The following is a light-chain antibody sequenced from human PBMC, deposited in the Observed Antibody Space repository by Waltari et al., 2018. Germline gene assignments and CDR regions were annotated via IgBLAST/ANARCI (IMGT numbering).Light chain of an antibody. CDR1: ITNIGAGYG. V-gene: IGLV1-40*01. Sequence: LTQPPSVSGAPGQGVTISCTGDITNIGAGYGVHWYKHLPGTTPTLRIYDNIHRPSGVPARFSGSKSGTSASLAITWLQSDDEADYHCQSYDSSLGVMLFGGGTKLTVL. CDR2: DNI. J-gene: IGLJ2*01. CDR3: QSYDSSLGVML.